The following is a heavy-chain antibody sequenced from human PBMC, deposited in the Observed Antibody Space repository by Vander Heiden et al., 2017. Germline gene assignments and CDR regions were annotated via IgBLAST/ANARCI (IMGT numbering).Heavy chain of an antibody. D-gene: IGHD5-18*01. J-gene: IGHJ4*02. V-gene: IGHV3-21*02. CDR2: ISSSSSYI. Sequence: EVQLVESGGGLVKSGGSLRLSCAASGFSLSSHSMNWVRQAPGKGLEWFSSISSSSSYIYYADSVKGRFTVSRDNARKSLVLEMNSLRTEDTALYYCARGIEGYSYVFDSWGQGTLVTVSS. CDR3: ARGIEGYSYVFDS. CDR1: GFSLSSHS.